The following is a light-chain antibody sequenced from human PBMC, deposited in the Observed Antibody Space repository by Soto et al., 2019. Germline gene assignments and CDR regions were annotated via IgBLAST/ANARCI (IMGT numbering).Light chain of an antibody. J-gene: IGKJ4*01. CDR1: QSINNH. CDR3: QQYNSYSPLT. V-gene: IGKV1-16*01. Sequence: ENKMTQSPTSLSASVGDRITITCRASQSINNHLNWYQQKPGKAPKLLIYAASSLQSGVPSRFSGSGSGTDFTLTISSRQPDDFATYYCQQYNSYSPLTFGGGTKVDIK. CDR2: AAS.